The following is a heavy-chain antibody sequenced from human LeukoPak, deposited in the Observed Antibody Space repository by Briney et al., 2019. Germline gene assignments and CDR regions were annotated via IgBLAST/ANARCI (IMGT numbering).Heavy chain of an antibody. D-gene: IGHD3-3*01. CDR3: ARVAGITIFGVVTKAPYYFDY. Sequence: SETLSLTCAVYGGSFSAYCWSWIRQPPGKRLEWIGEIIHSETTDYNPSLKSRVTISVDTSKNQFSLKLSSVTAADTAVYYCARVAGITIFGVVTKAPYYFDYWGQGTLVTVSS. CDR1: GGSFSAYC. CDR2: IIHSETT. V-gene: IGHV4-34*12. J-gene: IGHJ4*02.